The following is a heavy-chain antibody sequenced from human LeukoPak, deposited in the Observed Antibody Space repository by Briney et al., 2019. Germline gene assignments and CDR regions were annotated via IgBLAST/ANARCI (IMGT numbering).Heavy chain of an antibody. V-gene: IGHV1-69*13. Sequence: SVKVSCKASGGTFSSYAISWVRQAPGQGLEWMGGIIPIFGTANYAQKFQGRVTITADESTSTAYMELSSLRSEDTAVYYCATKTGYSSSWVGYYYYYMDAWGKGTTVTVSS. CDR3: ATKTGYSSSWVGYYYYYMDA. D-gene: IGHD6-13*01. CDR2: IIPIFGTA. CDR1: GGTFSSYA. J-gene: IGHJ6*03.